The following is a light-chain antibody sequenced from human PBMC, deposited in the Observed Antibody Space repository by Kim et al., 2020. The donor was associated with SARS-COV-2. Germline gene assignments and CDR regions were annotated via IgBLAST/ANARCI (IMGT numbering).Light chain of an antibody. J-gene: IGKJ4*01. CDR2: GAS. V-gene: IGKV3-20*01. Sequence: SQGERDPLFWKAGRSTGGTSVAWYQQRPGQAPQLLSRGASTRATGVPDRFSGSGSGTDFTITISRLEPEDFEVYYCQHPGASPPASGGGTKVDIK. CDR1: RSTGGTS. CDR3: QHPGASPPA.